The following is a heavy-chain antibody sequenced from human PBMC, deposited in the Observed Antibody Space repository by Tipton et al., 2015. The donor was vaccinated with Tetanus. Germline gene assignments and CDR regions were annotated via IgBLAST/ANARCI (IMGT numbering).Heavy chain of an antibody. V-gene: IGHV5-51*01. D-gene: IGHD3-10*01. CDR2: IYPGDSAA. J-gene: IGHJ5*02. CDR3: ARLPKHYSASGST. CDR1: GDTSRSYW. Sequence: QLVKSGAEVKKPGESLKISCKASGDTSRSYWISWVRQMPGKGLEWMGIIYPGDSAATYSPSFQGQVTISADKSISTAYLQWTSLKPSDTAIYFCARLPKHYSASGSTWGQGTLVTVSS.